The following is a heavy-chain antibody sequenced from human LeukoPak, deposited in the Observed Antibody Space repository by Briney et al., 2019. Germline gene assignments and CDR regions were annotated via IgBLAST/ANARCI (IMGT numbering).Heavy chain of an antibody. J-gene: IGHJ4*02. D-gene: IGHD3-22*01. V-gene: IGHV4-59*01. CDR3: ARDRHDSSGYFDY. CDR2: IYYSGST. Sequence: SETLSLTCTVSGGSISSYYWSWIRQPPGKGLEWIGYIYYSGSTNYNPSLKSRVTISVDTSKNQFSLKLSSVTAADTAVYYCARDRHDSSGYFDYWGQGTLVTVSS. CDR1: GGSISSYY.